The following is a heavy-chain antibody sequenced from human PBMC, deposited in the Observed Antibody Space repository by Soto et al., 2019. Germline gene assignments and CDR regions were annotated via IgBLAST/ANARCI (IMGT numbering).Heavy chain of an antibody. CDR1: GYTFTSYG. CDR2: ISAYNGNT. V-gene: IGHV1-18*01. D-gene: IGHD5-18*01. J-gene: IGHJ5*02. CDR3: ARVEWIQLWFVGNWFDP. Sequence: GASVKVSCKASGYTFTSYGISWVRQAPGQGLEWMGWISAYNGNTNYAQKLQGRVTMTTDTSTSTAYVELRSLRSDDTAVYYCARVEWIQLWFVGNWFDPWGQGTLVTVSS.